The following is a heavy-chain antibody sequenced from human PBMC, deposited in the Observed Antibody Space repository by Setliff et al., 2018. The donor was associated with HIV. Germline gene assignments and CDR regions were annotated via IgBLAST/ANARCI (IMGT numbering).Heavy chain of an antibody. D-gene: IGHD6-19*01. CDR3: ARGRTQWPNYNYFDP. Sequence: PSETLSLTCTVSGGSISSHYWSWIRQPPGKGLEWIGLIYYNGGTNYNSSLESRVTISVDRSKNQFSLKLTSVTAADTAVYYCARGRTQWPNYNYFDPWGLGTLVTVSS. CDR1: GGSISSHY. CDR2: IYYNGGT. J-gene: IGHJ5*02. V-gene: IGHV4-59*11.